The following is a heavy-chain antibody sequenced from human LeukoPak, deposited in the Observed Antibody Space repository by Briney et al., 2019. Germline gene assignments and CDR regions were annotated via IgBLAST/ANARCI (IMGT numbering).Heavy chain of an antibody. J-gene: IGHJ2*01. Sequence: PSETLSLTCAVYGGSFRGYYWSWIRQPPGKGLEWIGEIHYTGATNYKPSLKSRVTISGDPSKNRFSLRVSSVTAADTAVYYCARGVLGPYYFDLWGRGTLVTVSS. V-gene: IGHV4-34*01. CDR2: IHYTGAT. CDR1: GGSFRGYY. D-gene: IGHD7-27*01. CDR3: ARGVLGPYYFDL.